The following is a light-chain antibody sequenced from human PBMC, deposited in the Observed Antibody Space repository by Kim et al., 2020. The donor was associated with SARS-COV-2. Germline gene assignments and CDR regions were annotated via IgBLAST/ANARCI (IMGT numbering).Light chain of an antibody. V-gene: IGKV1-27*01. J-gene: IGKJ1*01. CDR3: QQTSRAPRT. CDR2: PAS. CDR1: QGINNY. Sequence: PSVADRFTIPCRASQGINNYLAWYQQKPGKVPKLLIYPASTLQSGVPSRFGGSGSGTDFTLTINSLQPEDVATYYCQQTSRAPRTFGQGTKVDIK.